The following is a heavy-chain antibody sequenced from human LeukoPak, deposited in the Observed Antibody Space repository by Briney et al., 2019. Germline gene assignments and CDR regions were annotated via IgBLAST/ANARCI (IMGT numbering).Heavy chain of an antibody. CDR1: GFTFSRYG. CDR2: ISGSGGRT. D-gene: IGHD2-15*01. V-gene: IGHV3-23*01. CDR3: AKVGRYCSGGSCYFDY. J-gene: IGHJ4*02. Sequence: GGSLRLSCAASGFTFSRYGMSWVRQAPGKGVEWVSDISGSGGRTYYADSVKGPFTISRDNSKNTLYLQMNSLRAEDTAVYYCAKVGRYCSGGSCYFDYWGQGTLVTVSS.